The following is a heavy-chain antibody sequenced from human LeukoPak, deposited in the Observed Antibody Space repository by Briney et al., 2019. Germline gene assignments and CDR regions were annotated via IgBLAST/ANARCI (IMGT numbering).Heavy chain of an antibody. J-gene: IGHJ6*03. CDR1: GFTFSSYE. D-gene: IGHD1-26*01. Sequence: GGSLTLSCAASGFTFSSYEMNWVRQAPGKGLEWVSYISSSGSNIYYADSVKGRFTISRDNAKNSLYLQMNSLRAEDTAVYYCARDGGSYYPYYYYYYMDVWGKGTTVTVSS. V-gene: IGHV3-48*03. CDR3: ARDGGSYYPYYYYYYMDV. CDR2: ISSSGSNI.